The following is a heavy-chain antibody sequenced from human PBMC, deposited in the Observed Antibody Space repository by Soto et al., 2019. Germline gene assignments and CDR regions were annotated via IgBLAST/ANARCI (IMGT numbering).Heavy chain of an antibody. V-gene: IGHV3-30*18. CDR2: ISYDGSDK. CDR3: GKFSDREVPGMGDCFDP. J-gene: IGHJ5*02. D-gene: IGHD6-19*01. Sequence: QVQLEESGGGVVQPGRSLRLSCKASGFTFTSYGMHWVRQAPGKGLEWVALISYDGSDKLYADSVEGRFTISRDNAKNPVYLQMNSLRIEDTAMYHCGKFSDREVPGMGDCFDPWGQGTLVTVTS. CDR1: GFTFTSYG.